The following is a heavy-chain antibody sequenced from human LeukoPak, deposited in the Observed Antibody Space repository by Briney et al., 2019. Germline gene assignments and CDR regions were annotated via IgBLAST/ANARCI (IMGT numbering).Heavy chain of an antibody. CDR3: AARPRMPPRFDY. CDR2: ISNGGGSA. CDR1: GFTVSSNY. J-gene: IGHJ4*02. D-gene: IGHD1-14*01. V-gene: IGHV3-23*01. Sequence: GGPLRLSCAASGFTVSSNYMSWVRQAPGKGLQWVSAISNGGGSAYYVDSVKGRFTISRDNSKSTLYLQMNSLRVEDTATYYCAARPRMPPRFDYWGQGTLVTVSS.